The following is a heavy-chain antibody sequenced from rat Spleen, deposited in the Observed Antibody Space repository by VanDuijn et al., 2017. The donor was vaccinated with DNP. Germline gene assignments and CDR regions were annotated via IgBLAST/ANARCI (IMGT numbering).Heavy chain of an antibody. CDR1: GFSLTSYN. CDR2: IWNTGGT. V-gene: IGHV2-41*01. D-gene: IGHD1-1*01. Sequence: VRLVESGPGLVQPSQTLSLTCTVAGFSLTSYNVHWVRQPPGKDLEWMGVIWNTGGTQYNSALKSRLSISKDTSKSQVFLKMNSLQTEDTATYYCARDGEWVVTVFDYWGQGVMVTVSS. J-gene: IGHJ2*01. CDR3: ARDGEWVVTVFDY.